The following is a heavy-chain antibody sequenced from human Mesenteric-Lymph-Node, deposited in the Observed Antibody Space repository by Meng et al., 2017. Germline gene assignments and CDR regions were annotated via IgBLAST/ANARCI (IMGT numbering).Heavy chain of an antibody. CDR1: GFTFDDYA. V-gene: IGHV3-9*01. Sequence: GGSLRLSCAASGFTFDDYAMHWVRQAPGKGLEWVSGISWNSGSIGYADSVKGRFTISRDNAKNSLYLQMNSLRAEDTAVYYCASTDYSSGWSEETYYYGMDVWGQGTTVTVSS. CDR3: ASTDYSSGWSEETYYYGMDV. J-gene: IGHJ6*02. D-gene: IGHD6-19*01. CDR2: ISWNSGSI.